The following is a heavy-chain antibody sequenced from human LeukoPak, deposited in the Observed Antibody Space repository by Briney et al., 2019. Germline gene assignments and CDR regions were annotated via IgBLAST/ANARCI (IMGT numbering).Heavy chain of an antibody. CDR3: AKDTVNSGSSY. CDR1: GFTFSHHW. V-gene: IGHV3-74*01. Sequence: PGGSLRLSCAASGFTFSHHWMHWVRQAPGKGLVWVSRMSTDGNSATYADSVKGRFTISRDNAKDTLYLQMNSLRAADTAVYYCAKDTVNSGSSYWGQGTLVTVSS. CDR2: MSTDGNSA. D-gene: IGHD6-19*01. J-gene: IGHJ4*02.